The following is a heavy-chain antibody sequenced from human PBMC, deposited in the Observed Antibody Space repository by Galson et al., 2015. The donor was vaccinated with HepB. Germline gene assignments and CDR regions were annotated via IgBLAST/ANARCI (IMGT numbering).Heavy chain of an antibody. D-gene: IGHD3-22*01. CDR1: GFTFSSYA. V-gene: IGHV3-23*01. CDR3: AKNFDSSGHHCNY. J-gene: IGHJ4*02. Sequence: SLRLSCAGSGFTFSSYAMSWVRQAPGKGLEWVSAITSNDILTYYTDSVKGRFTISRDNSKNTLYLQMTSLRAEDTAVYYCAKNFDSSGHHCNYWGQGTLVTVSS. CDR2: ITSNDILT.